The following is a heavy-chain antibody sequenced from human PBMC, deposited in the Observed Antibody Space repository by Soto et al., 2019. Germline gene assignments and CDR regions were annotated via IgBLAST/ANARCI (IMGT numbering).Heavy chain of an antibody. Sequence: SETLSLTCTVSGGSISSSSYYWGWIRQPPGKGLEWIGSIYYSGSTYYNPSLKSRVTISVDTSKNQFSLKLSSVTAADTAVYYCARHFEAGELEPPDGTLWFDPWGQGTLVTVSS. CDR1: GGSISSSSYY. CDR3: ARHFEAGELEPPDGTLWFDP. J-gene: IGHJ5*02. V-gene: IGHV4-39*01. CDR2: IYYSGST. D-gene: IGHD1-1*01.